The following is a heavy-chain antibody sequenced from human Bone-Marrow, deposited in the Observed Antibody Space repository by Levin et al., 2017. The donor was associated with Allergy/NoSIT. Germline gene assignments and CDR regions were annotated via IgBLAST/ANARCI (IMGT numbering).Heavy chain of an antibody. Sequence: PSETLSLTCAVSGGSISSSNWWSWVRQPPGKGLEWIGEIYHSGSTNYNPSLKSRVTISVDKSKNQFSLKLSSVTAADTAVYYCARYLRYFNHYYGMDVWGQGTTVTVSS. J-gene: IGHJ6*02. D-gene: IGHD3-9*01. CDR2: IYHSGST. CDR1: GGSISSSNW. V-gene: IGHV4-4*02. CDR3: ARYLRYFNHYYGMDV.